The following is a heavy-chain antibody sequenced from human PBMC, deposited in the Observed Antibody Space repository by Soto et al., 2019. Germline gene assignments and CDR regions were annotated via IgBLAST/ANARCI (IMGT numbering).Heavy chain of an antibody. J-gene: IGHJ4*02. CDR2: ISGSGGST. D-gene: IGHD3-22*01. CDR1: GFTFSSYA. V-gene: IGHV3-23*01. CDR3: AKDRRGRYYYDSSGYSGFDY. Sequence: GGSLRLSCAASGFTFSSYAMSWVRQAPGKGLEWVSAISGSGGSTYYADSVKGRFTISRDNSKNTLYLQMNSLRAEDTAVYYCAKDRRGRYYYDSSGYSGFDYWGQGTLVTVSS.